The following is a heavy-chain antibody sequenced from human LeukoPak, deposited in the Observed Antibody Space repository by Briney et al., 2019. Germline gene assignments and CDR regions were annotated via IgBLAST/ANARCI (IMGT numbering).Heavy chain of an antibody. Sequence: GRSLRLSCAASGFTFDDYAMHWVRQAPGKGLEWVSGISWNSGSIGYADSVKGRFTISRDNAKNSLYLQMNSLRAEDTALYYCAKSGSYGSGSYYYYYMDVWGKGTTVTISS. D-gene: IGHD3-10*01. CDR3: AKSGSYGSGSYYYYYMDV. CDR2: ISWNSGSI. V-gene: IGHV3-9*01. J-gene: IGHJ6*03. CDR1: GFTFDDYA.